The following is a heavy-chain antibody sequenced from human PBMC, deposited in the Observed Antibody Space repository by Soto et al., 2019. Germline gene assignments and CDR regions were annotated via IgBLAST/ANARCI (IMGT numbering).Heavy chain of an antibody. J-gene: IGHJ4*02. CDR3: ARHLYYYDSSGYLSGGFDY. Sequence: SETLSLTCAVSGDSISSGGFSWSWIRQPPGKGLEWIGYIYHSGTSFYNPSLKSRVTISVDGSKNQFSLKVNSVTAADTAVYYCARHLYYYDSSGYLSGGFDYWGQGTLVTVS. D-gene: IGHD3-22*01. CDR1: GDSISSGGFS. CDR2: IYHSGTS. V-gene: IGHV4-30-2*01.